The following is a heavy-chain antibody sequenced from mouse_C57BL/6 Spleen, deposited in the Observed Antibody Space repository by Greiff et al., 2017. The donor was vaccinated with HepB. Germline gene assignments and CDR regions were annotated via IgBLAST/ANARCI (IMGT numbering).Heavy chain of an antibody. CDR2: IRSKSNNYAT. D-gene: IGHD1-1*01. V-gene: IGHV10-1*01. CDR3: VRPALYNYGSSGYFDV. Sequence: EVQVVESGGGLVQPKGSLKLSCAASGFSFNTYAMNWVRQAPGKGLEWVARIRSKSNNYATYYADSVKDRFTISRDDSESMLYLQMNNLKTEDTAMYYCVRPALYNYGSSGYFDVWGTGTTVTVSS. J-gene: IGHJ1*03. CDR1: GFSFNTYA.